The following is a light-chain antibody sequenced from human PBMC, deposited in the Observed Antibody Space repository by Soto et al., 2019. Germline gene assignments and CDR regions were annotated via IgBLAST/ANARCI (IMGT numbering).Light chain of an antibody. CDR1: SGSIASNY. V-gene: IGLV6-57*02. CDR3: QSYDSHKVI. Sequence: NFMLTQPHSVSESPGKTVTISCTGSSGSIASNYIQWYQQRPGSAPTTVIYEDNKRPSGVPDRFSGSIDSSSNSASLTISGLRTEDEADYYCQSYDSHKVIFGGGTQLTVL. CDR2: EDN. J-gene: IGLJ2*01.